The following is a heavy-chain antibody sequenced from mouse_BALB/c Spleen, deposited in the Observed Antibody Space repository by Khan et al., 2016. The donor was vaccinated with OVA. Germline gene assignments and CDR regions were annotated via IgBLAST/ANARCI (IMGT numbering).Heavy chain of an antibody. J-gene: IGHJ2*01. CDR3: AREGNYYGPLDY. CDR2: ISYSGST. Sequence: EVQLQESGPGLVKPSQSLSLTCTVTGYSITSDYAWNWIRQFPGNKLEWMGYISYSGSTSYNPSLKSRIPIPRDTSKTQFFLQMNSGTTEDTATYYCAREGNYYGPLDYWGQGTTLTVSS. CDR1: GYSITSDYA. D-gene: IGHD1-1*01. V-gene: IGHV3-2*02.